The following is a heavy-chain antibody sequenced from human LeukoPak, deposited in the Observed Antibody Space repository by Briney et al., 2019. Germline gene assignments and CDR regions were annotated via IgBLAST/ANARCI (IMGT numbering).Heavy chain of an antibody. CDR1: GFTFSSYC. Sequence: PGGSLRLSCAASGFTFSSYCMSWVRQAPGKGLACVANISQDGSERYQVDSVKGRFNISRDNAQTSLHLQMDSLRAEDAAVSYCARARPNVVVGPAAADFDCWGQGILITVSS. J-gene: IGHJ4*02. D-gene: IGHD2-2*01. CDR2: ISQDGSER. CDR3: ARARPNVVVGPAAADFDC. V-gene: IGHV3-7*01.